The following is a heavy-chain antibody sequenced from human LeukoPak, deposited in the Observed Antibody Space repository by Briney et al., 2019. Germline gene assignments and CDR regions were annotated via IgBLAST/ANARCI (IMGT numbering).Heavy chain of an antibody. CDR2: VYYTGST. CDR3: ARHFAYSSSSYFDY. D-gene: IGHD6-6*01. Sequence: PSETLSLTCSVSGGSVGNYYWSWIRQRPGKGLECIGYVYYTGSTNYNPSLKSRVTMFEDKSKHQFSLRLYSVTVADTAVYYCARHFAYSSSSYFDYWGQGSLVTVSS. V-gene: IGHV4-59*08. CDR1: GGSVGNYY. J-gene: IGHJ4*02.